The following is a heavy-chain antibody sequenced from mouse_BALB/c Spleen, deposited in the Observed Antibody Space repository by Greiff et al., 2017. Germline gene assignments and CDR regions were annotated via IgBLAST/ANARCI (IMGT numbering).Heavy chain of an antibody. CDR3: TRYYRYDVGYAMDY. Sequence: VQLQQSGTVLARPGASVKMSCKASGYTFTSYWMHWVKQRPGQGLEWIGAIYPGNSDTSYNQKFKGKAKLTAVTSTSTAYMELSSLTNEDSAVYYCTRYYRYDVGYAMDYWGQGTSVTVSS. CDR1: GYTFTSYW. V-gene: IGHV1-5*01. J-gene: IGHJ4*01. D-gene: IGHD2-14*01. CDR2: IYPGNSDT.